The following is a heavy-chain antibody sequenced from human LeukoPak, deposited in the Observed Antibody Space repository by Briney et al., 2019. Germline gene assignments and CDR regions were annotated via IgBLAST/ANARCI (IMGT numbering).Heavy chain of an antibody. Sequence: GASMKVSCKASGYTFTSYAMHWVRQAPGQRLEWMGWINPGNGNTKYSQKFQGRVAITRDTSASTAYMELRSLRSDDTAVYYCARDHMPERYCSSTSCYIPHWFDPWGQGTLVTVSS. J-gene: IGHJ5*02. D-gene: IGHD2-2*02. CDR2: INPGNGNT. CDR3: ARDHMPERYCSSTSCYIPHWFDP. CDR1: GYTFTSYA. V-gene: IGHV1-3*01.